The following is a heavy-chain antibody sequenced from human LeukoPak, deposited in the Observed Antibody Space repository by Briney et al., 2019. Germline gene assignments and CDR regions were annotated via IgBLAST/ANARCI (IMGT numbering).Heavy chain of an antibody. CDR2: ISYDGSNK. V-gene: IGHV3-30*18. CDR1: GFTFSSYG. D-gene: IGHD2-15*01. CDR3: AKDRISEETYNWFDP. Sequence: GRSLRLSCAASGFTFSSYGMHWVRQAPGKGLEWVAVISYDGSNKYYADSVKGRFTISRDNSKNTLYLQMNSLRAEDTAVYYCAKDRISEETYNWFDPGRQGTLVSVSS. J-gene: IGHJ5*02.